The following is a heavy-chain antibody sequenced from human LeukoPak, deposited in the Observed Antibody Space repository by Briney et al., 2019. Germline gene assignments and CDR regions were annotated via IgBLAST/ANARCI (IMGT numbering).Heavy chain of an antibody. V-gene: IGHV3-66*01. CDR3: AVVAAAEPAEYFQH. Sequence: PGGSLRLSCAASGFTFSSYSMNWVRQAPGKGLEWVSVIYSGGSTYYADSVKGRFTISRDNSKNTLYLQMNSLRAEDTAVYYCAVVAAAEPAEYFQHWGQGTLVTVSS. CDR1: GFTFSSYS. CDR2: IYSGGST. D-gene: IGHD6-13*01. J-gene: IGHJ1*01.